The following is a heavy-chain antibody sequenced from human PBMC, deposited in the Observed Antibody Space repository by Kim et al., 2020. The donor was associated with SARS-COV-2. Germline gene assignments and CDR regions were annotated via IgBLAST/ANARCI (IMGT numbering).Heavy chain of an antibody. Sequence: AASGKGRFTLSRENSKNTLYLQMNSLGAEDTAVYYCARGHIAAAGKLCDYWGQGTLVTVSS. CDR3: ARGHIAAAGKLCDY. V-gene: IGHV3-30*01. D-gene: IGHD6-13*01. J-gene: IGHJ4*02.